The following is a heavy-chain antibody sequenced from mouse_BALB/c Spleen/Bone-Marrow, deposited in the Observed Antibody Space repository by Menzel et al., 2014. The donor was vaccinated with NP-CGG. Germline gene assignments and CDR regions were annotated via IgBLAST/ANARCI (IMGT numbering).Heavy chain of an antibody. V-gene: IGHV1S81*02. CDR3: TSPQLGRDY. CDR2: INPSNGRT. CDR1: GYTFTSYW. D-gene: IGHD4-1*02. Sequence: VQLQQSGAELVKPGASVKLSCKASGYTFTSYWMYWVKQRPGQGLEWIGEINPSNGRTDYNEKFKTKATLTVDSSSSTAYMQLSSLTSEDSAVYYCTSPQLGRDYWDQGTTLTVSS. J-gene: IGHJ2*01.